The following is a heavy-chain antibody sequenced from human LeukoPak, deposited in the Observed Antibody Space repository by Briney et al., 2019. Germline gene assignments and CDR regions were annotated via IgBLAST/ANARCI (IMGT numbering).Heavy chain of an antibody. V-gene: IGHV4-30-2*01. D-gene: IGHD5-18*01. CDR2: IYHTGST. Sequence: SQTLSLTCAVSGGSISSGGYSWSWIRQPPGKGLEWIGYIYHTGSTYSNPSLKSRVTISVDTSKNQFSLRLNSVTAADTVVYYCARVSGRGSTYASFDSWGQGTLVTVSS. CDR3: ARVSGRGSTYASFDS. J-gene: IGHJ4*02. CDR1: GGSISSGGYS.